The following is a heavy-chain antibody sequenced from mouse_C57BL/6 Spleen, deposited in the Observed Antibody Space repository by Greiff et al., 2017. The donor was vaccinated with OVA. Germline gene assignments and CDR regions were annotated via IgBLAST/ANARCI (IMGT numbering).Heavy chain of an antibody. CDR1: GFSLTSYG. V-gene: IGHV2-2*01. Sequence: VQLQQSGPGLVQPSQSLSITCTVSGFSLTSYGVHWVRQSPGKGLEWLGVIWRGGSTDYNAAFISRPSISKDNSKSQVFFKMNSLQADDTDIYYCARACYYVFDDWGQGTTLTVSS. D-gene: IGHD1-1*01. J-gene: IGHJ2*01. CDR3: ARACYYVFDD. CDR2: IWRGGST.